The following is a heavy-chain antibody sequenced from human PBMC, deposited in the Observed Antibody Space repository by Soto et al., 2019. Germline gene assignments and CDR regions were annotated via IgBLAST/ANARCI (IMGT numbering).Heavy chain of an antibody. V-gene: IGHV1-2*02. CDR2: INPNSGGT. Sequence: ASVKVSCKASGYTFTGYYMHWVRQAPGQGLEWMGWINPNSGGTNYAQKFQGRVTMTRDTSISTAYMELSRLRSDDTAVYYCARALGEVGGRDYWGQGTLVTVSS. D-gene: IGHD3-16*01. J-gene: IGHJ4*02. CDR3: ARALGEVGGRDY. CDR1: GYTFTGYY.